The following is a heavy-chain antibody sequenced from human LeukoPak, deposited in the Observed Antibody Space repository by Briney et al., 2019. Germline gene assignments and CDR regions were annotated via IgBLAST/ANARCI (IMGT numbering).Heavy chain of an antibody. CDR1: GFIFSSYE. CDR2: ISSSGSSI. CDR3: AKSGYNRFDY. V-gene: IGHV3-48*03. Sequence: GGSLRLSCAASGFIFSSYEMNWVRQAPGKGLEWVSYISSSGSSIYYADSVKGRFTISRDNSKNTLYLQMNSLIAEDTAVYYCAKSGYNRFDYWGQGTRVTVSS. D-gene: IGHD5-24*01. J-gene: IGHJ4*02.